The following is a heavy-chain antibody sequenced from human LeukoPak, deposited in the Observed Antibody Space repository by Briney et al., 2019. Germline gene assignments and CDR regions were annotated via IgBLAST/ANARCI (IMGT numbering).Heavy chain of an antibody. D-gene: IGHD6-13*01. CDR1: GGSISTYY. Sequence: TSEALSLTCTVSGGSISTYYWSWIRQPAGKGLEWIGRIYTSGDTNYNPSLKSRVTMSIATSKNQISLNLSSVTAADTAMYYCARGHIAVAGSDYWGQGILVTVSS. CDR3: ARGHIAVAGSDY. V-gene: IGHV4-4*07. J-gene: IGHJ4*02. CDR2: IYTSGDT.